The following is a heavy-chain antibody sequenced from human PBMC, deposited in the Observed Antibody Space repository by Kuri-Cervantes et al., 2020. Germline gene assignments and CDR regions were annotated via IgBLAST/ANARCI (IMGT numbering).Heavy chain of an antibody. J-gene: IGHJ4*02. CDR2: INHSGST. CDR3: ARAVNSSSSAFVFRAGYFDY. D-gene: IGHD6-6*01. V-gene: IGHV4-34*01. Sequence: SETLSLTCAVYGGSFSGYYWSWIRQPPGKGLEWIGEINHSGSTNYNPSLKSRVTISVDTSKNQFSLKLSSVTAADTAVYYCARAVNSSSSAFVFRAGYFDYWGQGTLVTVSS. CDR1: GGSFSGYY.